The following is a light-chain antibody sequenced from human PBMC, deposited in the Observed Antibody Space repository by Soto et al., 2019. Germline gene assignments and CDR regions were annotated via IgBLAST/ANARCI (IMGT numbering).Light chain of an antibody. Sequence: ALIQPPSVSGSPGQSVTISCTGTSSDVGSYDYVSWCQQHPGTVPKPMIYNVNTRPSGVPDRFSGSKSGNTASMTISGLQAEDEADYLCCSYTASATYVFETGTKVTVL. CDR2: NVN. J-gene: IGLJ1*01. CDR1: SSDVGSYDY. V-gene: IGLV2-11*01. CDR3: CSYTASATYV.